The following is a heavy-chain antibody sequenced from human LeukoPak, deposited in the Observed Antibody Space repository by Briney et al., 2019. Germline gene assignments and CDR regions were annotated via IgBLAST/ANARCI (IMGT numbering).Heavy chain of an antibody. D-gene: IGHD3-3*01. Sequence: ASVKVSCKASGYTFTSYDINWVRQANGQGLEWMGWMNPNSGNTGYAQKFQGRVTITRNTSISTAYMELSSLRSEDTAVYYCARFLPLRDFWSGYYADYYMDVWGKGTTVTVSS. CDR2: MNPNSGNT. CDR1: GYTFTSYD. V-gene: IGHV1-8*03. J-gene: IGHJ6*03. CDR3: ARFLPLRDFWSGYYADYYMDV.